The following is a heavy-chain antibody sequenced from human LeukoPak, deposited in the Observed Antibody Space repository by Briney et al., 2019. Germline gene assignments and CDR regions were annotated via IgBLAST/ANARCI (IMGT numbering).Heavy chain of an antibody. CDR1: GFTVSSNY. Sequence: GGSLRLSCAASGFTVSSNYMSWVRQAPGKGLEWVSVIYSGGGTYYADSVKGRFTTSRDNSKNTLYLQMNSLRAEDTAVYYCASGGYSTYSSSSGFDYWGQGTLVTVSS. J-gene: IGHJ4*02. V-gene: IGHV3-53*01. CDR3: ASGGYSTYSSSSGFDY. CDR2: IYSGGGT. D-gene: IGHD6-6*01.